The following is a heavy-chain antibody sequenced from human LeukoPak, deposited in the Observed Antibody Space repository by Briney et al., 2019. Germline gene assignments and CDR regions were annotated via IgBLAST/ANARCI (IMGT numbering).Heavy chain of an antibody. Sequence: QAGGSLRLSCAASGFTFSSYAMHWVRQAPGKGLEWVAVISYDGSNKYYADSVKGRFTISRDNSKNTLYLQMNSLRAEDTAVYYCARAHPSTSGYCSSTSCYVSNYYYGMDVWGQGTTVTVSS. D-gene: IGHD2-2*01. CDR2: ISYDGSNK. V-gene: IGHV3-30-3*01. CDR1: GFTFSSYA. J-gene: IGHJ6*02. CDR3: ARAHPSTSGYCSSTSCYVSNYYYGMDV.